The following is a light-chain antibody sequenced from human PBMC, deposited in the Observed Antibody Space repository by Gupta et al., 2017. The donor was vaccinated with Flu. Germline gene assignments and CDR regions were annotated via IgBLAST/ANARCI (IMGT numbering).Light chain of an antibody. J-gene: IGLJ3*02. CDR1: NANIGSNV. V-gene: IGLV1-47*01. CDR3: EAWDDSLSFPV. CDR2: RNN. Sequence: QSVLTQPPSASGTPGPRVTTSCSGGNANIGSNVFYWYQQVPGAAPKLLIYRNNQRPSGVPDRFAGSKSGNAAFLAISVLRAEDEGDYYWEAWDDSLSFPVFGGGTKLTVL.